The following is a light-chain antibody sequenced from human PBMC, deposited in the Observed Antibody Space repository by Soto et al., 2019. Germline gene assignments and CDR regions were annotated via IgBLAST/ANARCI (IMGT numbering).Light chain of an antibody. V-gene: IGKV3-20*01. CDR1: QSVSNNY. Sequence: EIVLTQSPGTLSLSAWERATLSWGASQSVSNNYLAWYQQKPDHAPRLIIYGASNRTTGIPDRFSSSGSGTDITLTISRLEPEDFAVYYCQQYGSSGTFGQGTKVDIK. CDR3: QQYGSSGT. CDR2: GAS. J-gene: IGKJ1*01.